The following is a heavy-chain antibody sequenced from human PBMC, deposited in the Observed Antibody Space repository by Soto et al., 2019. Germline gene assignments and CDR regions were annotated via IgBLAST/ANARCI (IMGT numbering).Heavy chain of an antibody. D-gene: IGHD2-15*01. Sequence: QVQLVESGGGVVQPGGSLRLSCAATGFTFSSYGMHWVRQAPGKGLEWVAVISYDGSNKYYPDSVKGRITISRDNSKNTLFLQMNSLRAEDTAVYYCAKDVAHCSGGSCNLFDYWGQGTLVTVSS. J-gene: IGHJ4*02. CDR3: AKDVAHCSGGSCNLFDY. CDR1: GFTFSSYG. CDR2: ISYDGSNK. V-gene: IGHV3-30*18.